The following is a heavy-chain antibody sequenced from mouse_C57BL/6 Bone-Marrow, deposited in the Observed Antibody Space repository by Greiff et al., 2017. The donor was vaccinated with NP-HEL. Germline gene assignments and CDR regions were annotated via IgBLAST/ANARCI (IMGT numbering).Heavy chain of an antibody. CDR1: GYTFTSYW. J-gene: IGHJ1*03. V-gene: IGHV1-69*01. D-gene: IGHD2-3*01. Sequence: QVQLQQPGAELVMPGASVKLSCKASGYTFTSYWMLWVTQRPGQGLEWIGEIDPSDSYTNYNQQFKGKSTLTVDKSSRTAYMQLSSRTSADSAVYDGERKVYDGYPYWYFDVWGTGTTVTVSS. CDR2: IDPSDSYT. CDR3: ERKVYDGYPYWYFDV.